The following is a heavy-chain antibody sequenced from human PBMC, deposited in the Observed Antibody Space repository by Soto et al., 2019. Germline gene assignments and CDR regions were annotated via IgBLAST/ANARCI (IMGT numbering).Heavy chain of an antibody. Sequence: SETLSLTFTVSGGSIDRYYLSWIRQPPGKGLEWIGYIYYSGSTNYNPSLKSRVTISVDTSKNQFSLKLSSVTAADTAVYYCARDPSGAGTINWFDPWGQGTLVTVS. D-gene: IGHD6-13*01. V-gene: IGHV4-59*01. CDR3: ARDPSGAGTINWFDP. J-gene: IGHJ5*02. CDR1: GGSIDRYY. CDR2: IYYSGST.